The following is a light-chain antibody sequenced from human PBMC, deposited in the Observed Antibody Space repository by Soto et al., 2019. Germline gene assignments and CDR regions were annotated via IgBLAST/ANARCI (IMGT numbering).Light chain of an antibody. CDR2: AAS. Sequence: DIQMTQSPSSLSASVGDRVTITCRASQSMSSYLNWYQQKPGKAPKLLIYAASSLDSGVPSRFSGSGSGTDFTLTISSLQPEDFATYYCQQSYSTPRTFGGGTKVEIK. J-gene: IGKJ4*01. CDR1: QSMSSY. V-gene: IGKV1-39*01. CDR3: QQSYSTPRT.